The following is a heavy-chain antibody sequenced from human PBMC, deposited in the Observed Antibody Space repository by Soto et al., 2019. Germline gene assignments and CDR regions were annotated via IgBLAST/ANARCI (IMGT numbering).Heavy chain of an antibody. CDR3: ARGGRYCSGGSCYSGSGWFDP. V-gene: IGHV4-30-2*01. CDR2: IYHSGST. Sequence: PSETLSLTCAVSGGSISSGGYSWSWIRQPPGKGLEWIGYIYHSGSTYYNPSLKSRVTISVDRSKTQFSLKLSSVTAADTAVYYCARGGRYCSGGSCYSGSGWFDPWGQGTRVTVS. J-gene: IGHJ5*02. D-gene: IGHD2-15*01. CDR1: GGSISSGGYS.